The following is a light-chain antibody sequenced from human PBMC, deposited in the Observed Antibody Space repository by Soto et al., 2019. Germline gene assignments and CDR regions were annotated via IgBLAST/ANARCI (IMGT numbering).Light chain of an antibody. CDR3: QQYHTWPIT. Sequence: ILMTQSPATLSVAPGERVTFSCRASQGVSRKLAWYQHKPGQAPRLLISGASTGATGIPARFSGSGSGTEFTLTISSLQSEDCAIYYCQQYHTWPITFGGGTKV. CDR2: GAS. CDR1: QGVSRK. J-gene: IGKJ4*01. V-gene: IGKV3-15*01.